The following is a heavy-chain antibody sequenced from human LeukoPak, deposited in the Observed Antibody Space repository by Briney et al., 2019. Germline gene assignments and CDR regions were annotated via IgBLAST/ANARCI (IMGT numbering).Heavy chain of an antibody. Sequence: PGGSLRLSCAASGFTFSSYAMSWVRQAPGKGLEWVSAISGSGGSTYYADSVKGRFTISRDNSKNTLYLQMNSLRAEDTAVYYCAKSGGLLWFGDFNWFDPWGQGTLVTVSS. CDR1: GFTFSSYA. D-gene: IGHD3-10*01. CDR2: ISGSGGST. V-gene: IGHV3-23*01. J-gene: IGHJ5*02. CDR3: AKSGGLLWFGDFNWFDP.